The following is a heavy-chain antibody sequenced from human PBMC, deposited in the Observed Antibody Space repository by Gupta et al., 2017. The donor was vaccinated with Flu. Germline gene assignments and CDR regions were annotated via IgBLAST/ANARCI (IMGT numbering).Heavy chain of an antibody. CDR2: FDPEDGET. J-gene: IGHJ4*02. CDR3: ATDNLSGSYGPDY. V-gene: IGHV1-24*01. Sequence: QVQLVQSGAEVKKHGASVKVSCKVSGYTLTALSIHWVRQAPGQGLEWMGGFDPEDGETIYAQKFQGGVTMTEDTSTDTAYMELSSLRSEYTAVYYCATDNLSGSYGPDYWGQGTLVTVSS. D-gene: IGHD1-26*01. CDR1: GYTLTALS.